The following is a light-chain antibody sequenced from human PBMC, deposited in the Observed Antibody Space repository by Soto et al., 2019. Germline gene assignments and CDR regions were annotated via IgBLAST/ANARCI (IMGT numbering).Light chain of an antibody. J-gene: IGLJ1*01. CDR2: EVS. CDR1: SSDVGGYNY. Sequence: QSVLTQPPSASGSPGQSVTISCTGTSSDVGGYNYVSWYQQHPGKAPKLMIYEVSKRPSGVPDRFSGSKSGNTASLTVSGLQAEDEADYYCSSYAGSSNVFGTGTKLPVL. CDR3: SSYAGSSNV. V-gene: IGLV2-8*01.